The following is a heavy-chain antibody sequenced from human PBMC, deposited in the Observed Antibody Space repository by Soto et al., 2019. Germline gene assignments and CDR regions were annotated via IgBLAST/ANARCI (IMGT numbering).Heavy chain of an antibody. D-gene: IGHD6-19*01. CDR3: AREHSSGCYLDV. V-gene: IGHV3-30-3*01. Sequence: QVLLVESGGGVVQPGRSLRLSCAASGFSFSTNTMYWVRQAPGKGLEWVAVTGNNKYYADSVKGRFTISGDNSENTLSLHMNSLRAEDTAVSYCAREHSSGCYLDVWGQGTTVAVSS. CDR2: TGNNK. CDR1: GFSFSTNT. J-gene: IGHJ6*02.